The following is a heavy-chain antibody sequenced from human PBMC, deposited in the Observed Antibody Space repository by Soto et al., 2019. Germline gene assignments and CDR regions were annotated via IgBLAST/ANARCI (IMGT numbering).Heavy chain of an antibody. V-gene: IGHV5-51*01. D-gene: IGHD3-10*01. CDR2: IYPGDSDT. CDR1: GYSFTSYW. CDR3: ARPNYYGSGSFYKEDDYYYYGMDV. Sequence: PGESLKISCKGSGYSFTSYWIGWVRQMPGKGLEWMGIIYPGDSDTRYSPSFQGQVTISADKSISTAYLQWSSLKASDTAMYYCARPNYYGSGSFYKEDDYYYYGMDVWGQGSTVTGSS. J-gene: IGHJ6*02.